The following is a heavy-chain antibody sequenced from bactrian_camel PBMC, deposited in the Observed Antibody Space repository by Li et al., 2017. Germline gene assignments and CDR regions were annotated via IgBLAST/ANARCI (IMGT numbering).Heavy chain of an antibody. J-gene: IGHJ4*01. V-gene: IGHV3S1*01. CDR2: IDPRPTDT. CDR1: GYTYSSSC. Sequence: HVQLVESGGGSVQAGGSLRLTCVASGYTYSSSCMGWFRQAPGKEREGVATIDPRPTDTRYADSVKGRFTISEDVAKDTLDLRMTSLKPEDSGMYYCAVDCPVALWRDYPGYFGGLGKGTQVTVS. D-gene: IGHD7*01.